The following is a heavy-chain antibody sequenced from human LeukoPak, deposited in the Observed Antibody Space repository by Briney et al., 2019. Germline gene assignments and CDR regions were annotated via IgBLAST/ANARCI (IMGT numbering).Heavy chain of an antibody. CDR2: IDYSGST. CDR3: ARRRTTGLSGYMDV. J-gene: IGHJ6*03. D-gene: IGHD2-2*01. CDR1: GGSISSYY. V-gene: IGHV4-59*08. Sequence: PSETLSLTCTVSGGSISSYYWSWIRQPPGKGLNGIGYIDYSGSTNYNPSLKSRVTISVGTSKNQFSLKLNSVTAADTAVYYCARRRTTGLSGYMDVWGKGTTVTVSS.